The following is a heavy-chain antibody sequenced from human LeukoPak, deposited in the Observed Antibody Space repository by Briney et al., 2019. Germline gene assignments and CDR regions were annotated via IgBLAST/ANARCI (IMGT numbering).Heavy chain of an antibody. D-gene: IGHD4-17*01. Sequence: PGGSLRLSCAASGFTFSGYALTWVRQAPGKGLEWVSSISGRGAYYADSVKGRFTISRDNSKSTLFLQLNSLRAEDTALYYCSKDPNGDYVGAFDTWGPGTMVTVSS. V-gene: IGHV3-23*01. J-gene: IGHJ3*02. CDR1: GFTFSGYA. CDR3: SKDPNGDYVGAFDT. CDR2: ISGRGA.